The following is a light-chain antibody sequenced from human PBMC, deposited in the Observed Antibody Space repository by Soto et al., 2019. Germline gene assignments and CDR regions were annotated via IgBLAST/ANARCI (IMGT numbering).Light chain of an antibody. Sequence: QSVLSQPPSAYGTPGQRVTISCSGGKSNIGGNYVYWFQQLPGTAPKLLIYRNNQRPPGVPDRFSGSKSGTSASLAISGLRSEDEADYYCAAWDDSLGGLFGGGTKLTVL. V-gene: IGLV1-47*01. J-gene: IGLJ3*02. CDR3: AAWDDSLGGL. CDR1: KSNIGGNY. CDR2: RNN.